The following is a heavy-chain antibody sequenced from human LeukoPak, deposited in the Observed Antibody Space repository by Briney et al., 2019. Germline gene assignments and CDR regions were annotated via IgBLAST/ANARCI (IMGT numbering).Heavy chain of an antibody. V-gene: IGHV3-48*02. D-gene: IGHD1-26*01. CDR3: ARVSGSYSRKNFDY. CDR2: ISSSSSTI. CDR1: GFTFSSYS. J-gene: IGHJ4*02. Sequence: EGSLRLSCAASGFTFSSYSMNWVRQAPGKGLEWVSYISSSSSTIYYADSVKGRFTISRDNAKNSLYLQMNSLRDEDTAVYYCARVSGSYSRKNFDYWGQGTLVTVSS.